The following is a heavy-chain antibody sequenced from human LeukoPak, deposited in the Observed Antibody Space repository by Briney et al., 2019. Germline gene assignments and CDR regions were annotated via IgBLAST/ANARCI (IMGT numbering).Heavy chain of an antibody. CDR2: INPNSGGT. Sequence: ASVKVSCKASGYTFTGYYMHWVRQAPGQGLEWMGWINPNSGGTNYAQKFQGRVTMTRDTSISTAYMELSRLRSDNTAVYYCAREGGPDYGDYGTFDPWGQGTLVTVSS. CDR3: AREGGPDYGDYGTFDP. J-gene: IGHJ5*02. CDR1: GYTFTGYY. V-gene: IGHV1-2*02. D-gene: IGHD4-17*01.